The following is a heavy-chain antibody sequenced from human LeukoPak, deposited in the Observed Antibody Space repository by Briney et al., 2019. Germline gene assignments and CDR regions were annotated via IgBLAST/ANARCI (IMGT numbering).Heavy chain of an antibody. CDR2: IYNSGST. Sequence: SETLSLTCAVSGCSISSNYYWGWIRQPPGKKLEWIGSIYNSGSTYYNPSLKSRITISVDTSKNHFSLKLSSVTAADTAVYYCARNATTGWFDHWGQGTLVTVSS. CDR3: ARNATTGWFDH. V-gene: IGHV4-38-2*01. CDR1: GCSISSNYY. D-gene: IGHD1-14*01. J-gene: IGHJ5*02.